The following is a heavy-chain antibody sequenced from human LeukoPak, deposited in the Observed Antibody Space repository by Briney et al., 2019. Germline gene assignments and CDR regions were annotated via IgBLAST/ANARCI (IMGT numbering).Heavy chain of an antibody. CDR3: ARERDRRATFYQSPLGH. CDR2: IDHSGGT. Sequence: PSETLSLTCAVYGGSLNLFYWSWIRQPPGKGLECIGEIDHSGGTNYYPSLWSRGSISVDTPKTLCSLKLSSGTAADTAVYYCARERDRRATFYQSPLGHWGQGTLVTVAS. CDR1: GGSLNLFY. J-gene: IGHJ4*02. D-gene: IGHD2/OR15-2a*01. V-gene: IGHV4-34*01.